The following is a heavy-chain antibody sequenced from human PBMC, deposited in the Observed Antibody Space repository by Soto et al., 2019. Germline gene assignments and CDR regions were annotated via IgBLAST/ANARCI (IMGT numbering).Heavy chain of an antibody. D-gene: IGHD1-26*01. CDR2: IYHSGST. Sequence: SETLSLTCAVSGGSISSSNWWSWVRQPPGKGLEWIGEIYHSGSTNYNPSLKSRVTISVDKSKNQFSLKLSSVTAADTAVYYFARVGVGAEYYFDYLGQRTLVTVSA. V-gene: IGHV4-4*02. CDR3: ARVGVGAEYYFDY. J-gene: IGHJ4*02. CDR1: GGSISSSNW.